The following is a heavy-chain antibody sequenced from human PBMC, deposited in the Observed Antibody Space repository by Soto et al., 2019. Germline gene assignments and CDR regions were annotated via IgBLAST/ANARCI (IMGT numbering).Heavy chain of an antibody. D-gene: IGHD3-22*01. CDR2: INPSGGST. Sequence: GASVKVSCKASGYTFTSYYMHWVRQAPGQGLEWMGIINPSGGSTSYAQKFQGRVTMTRDTSTSTVYMELSSLRSEDTAVYYCARVRTYYYDMEYYYYYGMDVWGQGTRVTVSS. J-gene: IGHJ6*02. CDR3: ARVRTYYYDMEYYYYYGMDV. V-gene: IGHV1-46*01. CDR1: GYTFTSYY.